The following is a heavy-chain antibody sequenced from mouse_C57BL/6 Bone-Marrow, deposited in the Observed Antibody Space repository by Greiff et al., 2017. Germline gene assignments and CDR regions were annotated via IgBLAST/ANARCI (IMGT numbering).Heavy chain of an antibody. D-gene: IGHD3-1*01. CDR3: SRSGPYARDY. CDR1: GFNFKNTY. V-gene: IGHV14-3*01. CDR2: IDPANGNT. J-gene: IGHJ4*01. Sequence: EVQVVESVAELVRPGASVKLSCTASGFNFKNTYMHWVKQRPDQGLEWIGRIDPANGNTKYDPKFQGKATITVDTSSNTAYLQLSSLTSEDTAISDWSRSGPYARDYWGQGTSVTVSS.